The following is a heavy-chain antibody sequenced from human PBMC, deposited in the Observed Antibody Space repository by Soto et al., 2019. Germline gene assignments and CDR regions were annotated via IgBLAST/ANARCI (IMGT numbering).Heavy chain of an antibody. CDR3: TTDPGDYEDF. J-gene: IGHJ4*02. V-gene: IGHV3-15*01. Sequence: EVQLVETGGDFVKPGGCLRLSCAASGITFINAWMSWVRQAPGKGLEWVGRIKNRVDGGAADYAAPVRGRFTISRDDSKNTLFLQMNSLEVEDTAVYYCTTDPGDYEDFWGQGTLVTVSS. D-gene: IGHD4-17*01. CDR1: GITFINAW. CDR2: IKNRVDGGAA.